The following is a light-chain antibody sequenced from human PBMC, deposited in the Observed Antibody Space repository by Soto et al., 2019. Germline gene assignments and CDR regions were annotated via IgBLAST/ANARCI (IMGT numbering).Light chain of an antibody. Sequence: QSALTQPASVSGSPGQSITISCTGTSSDVGGYRYVSWYQQHPGKAPKLMIYDVSSRPSGVSNRFSGSKSGNTASLTISGLQAEDEADYYCSSYTSTNTWVFGGGTQLTVL. J-gene: IGLJ3*02. CDR3: SSYTSTNTWV. CDR2: DVS. V-gene: IGLV2-14*01. CDR1: SSDVGGYRY.